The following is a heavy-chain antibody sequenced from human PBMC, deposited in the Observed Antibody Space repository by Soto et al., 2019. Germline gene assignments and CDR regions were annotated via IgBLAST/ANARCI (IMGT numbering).Heavy chain of an antibody. J-gene: IGHJ4*02. CDR1: GGSISSGYY. V-gene: IGHV4-31*03. Sequence: QVQLQESGPGLVKPSQTLSLTCTVSGGSISSGYYWSWIRQHPGKGLEWIVYIYYSGSTYYNPSLKSRVTMSVDTSKNQFSLKLSSVTAADTAVYYRARAPGDYFDYWGQGTLVTVSS. CDR3: ARAPGDYFDY. CDR2: IYYSGST.